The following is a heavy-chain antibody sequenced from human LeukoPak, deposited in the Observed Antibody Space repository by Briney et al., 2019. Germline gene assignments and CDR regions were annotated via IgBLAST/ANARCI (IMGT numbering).Heavy chain of an antibody. CDR2: IIPIFGTA. V-gene: IGHV1-69*01. CDR1: GGTFSSYA. D-gene: IGHD3-22*01. J-gene: IGHJ4*02. CDR3: ARGRLLQGAFDY. Sequence: SVKVSCKASGGTFSSYAISWVRQAPGQGLEWMGGIIPIFGTANYAQKFQGRVTITADESTSTAYMELSSLRSEDTAVYYCARGRLLQGAFDYWGQGTLVTVSS.